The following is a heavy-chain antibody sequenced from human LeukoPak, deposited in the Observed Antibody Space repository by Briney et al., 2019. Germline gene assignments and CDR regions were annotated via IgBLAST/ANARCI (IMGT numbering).Heavy chain of an antibody. J-gene: IGHJ3*02. V-gene: IGHV4-39*07. D-gene: IGHD3-16*01. CDR2: IYYSGST. Sequence: SETLSLTCTVSGGSISSSSYYWGWIRQPPGKGLEWIGSIYYSGSTYYNPSLKSRVTISVDTSKNQFSLKLSSVAAADTAVYYCARGRPLGQMIDAFDIWGQGTMVTVSS. CDR3: ARGRPLGQMIDAFDI. CDR1: GGSISSSSYY.